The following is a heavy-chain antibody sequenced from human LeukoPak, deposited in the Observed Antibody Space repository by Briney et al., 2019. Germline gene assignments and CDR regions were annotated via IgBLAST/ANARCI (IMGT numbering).Heavy chain of an antibody. J-gene: IGHJ4*02. D-gene: IGHD6-13*01. CDR3: VREWAGGLAAAGTRIEGSY. Sequence: GGSLRLSCVVSEFSASNYWMSCVRQAPGKGLEWVANIKQDRSQENYVDAVRGRFTISRDNANNSVYLQMTGLLVEDTAVYYCVREWAGGLAAAGTRIEGSYWGQGTQVIVSS. V-gene: IGHV3-7*01. CDR1: EFSASNYW. CDR2: IKQDRSQE.